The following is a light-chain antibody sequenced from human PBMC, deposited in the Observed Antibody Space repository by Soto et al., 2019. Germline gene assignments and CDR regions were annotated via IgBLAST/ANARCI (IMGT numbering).Light chain of an antibody. Sequence: DIQMTQSPSSVSAAVGDRVTITCRASQGITSWLAWYQQKPGKDPKLLIYGASSLAIGVPSMFSGSGSGTEFTLTISHLQPEDLASYYCQQANSFPPWTFGQGTKVEIK. CDR2: GAS. V-gene: IGKV1-12*01. J-gene: IGKJ1*01. CDR1: QGITSW. CDR3: QQANSFPPWT.